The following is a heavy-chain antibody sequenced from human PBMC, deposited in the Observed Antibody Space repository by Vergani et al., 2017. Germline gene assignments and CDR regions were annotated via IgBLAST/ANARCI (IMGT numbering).Heavy chain of an antibody. CDR1: GFTFSSYS. J-gene: IGHJ3*02. V-gene: IGHV3-21*01. Sequence: EVQLVESGGGLVKPGGSLRLSCAASGFTFSSYSMNWVRQAPGKGLEWVSSISSSSSYIYYADSVKGRFTISRDNAKNSLYLQMNSLRAEDTAVYYCARARHDWNFGYAFDIWGQGTMVTVSS. D-gene: IGHD1-7*01. CDR3: ARARHDWNFGYAFDI. CDR2: ISSSSSYI.